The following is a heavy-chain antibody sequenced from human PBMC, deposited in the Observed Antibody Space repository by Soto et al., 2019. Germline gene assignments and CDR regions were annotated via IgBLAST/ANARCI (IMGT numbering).Heavy chain of an antibody. V-gene: IGHV3-30-3*01. CDR3: ARGYYDFWRSLKYGMDV. CDR2: ISYDGSNK. D-gene: IGHD3-3*01. J-gene: IGHJ6*02. CDR1: GFTFSSYA. Sequence: GGSLRLSCAASGFTFSSYAMHWVRQAPGKGLEWVAVISYDGSNKYYADSVKGRFTISRDNSKNTLYLQMNSLRAEDTAVYYCARGYYDFWRSLKYGMDVWGQGTTVTVSS.